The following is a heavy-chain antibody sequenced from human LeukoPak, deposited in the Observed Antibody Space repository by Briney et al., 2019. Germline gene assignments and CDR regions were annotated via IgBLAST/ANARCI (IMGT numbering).Heavy chain of an antibody. CDR1: GGSISSSSYY. CDR3: ARSVTHHGAFDI. CDR2: IYYSGST. Sequence: PSETLSLTCTVSGGSISSSSYYWGWIRQPPGTGLEWIGSIYYSGSTYYNPSLKSRVTISVDTSKNQFSLKLSSVTAADTAVYYCARSVTHHGAFDIWGQGTMVTVSS. V-gene: IGHV4-39*01. J-gene: IGHJ3*02. D-gene: IGHD2-21*02.